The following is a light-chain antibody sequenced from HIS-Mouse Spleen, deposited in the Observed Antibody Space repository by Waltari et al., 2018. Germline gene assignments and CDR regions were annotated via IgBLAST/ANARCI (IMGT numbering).Light chain of an antibody. CDR3: QQYGSSPLT. CDR2: GAS. J-gene: IGKJ4*01. V-gene: IGKV3-20*01. Sequence: EIVLTQSPGTLSLSPGDRATLSCRASHSVSSSYLAWYQQKPGQAPRLLIYGASSRATGIPDRFSGSGSGTDFTLTISRLEPEDFAVYYCQQYGSSPLTFGGGTKVEIK. CDR1: HSVSSSY.